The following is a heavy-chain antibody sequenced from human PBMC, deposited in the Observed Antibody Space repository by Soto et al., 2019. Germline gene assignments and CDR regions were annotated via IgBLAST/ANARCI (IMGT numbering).Heavy chain of an antibody. CDR2: ISGSGGST. D-gene: IGHD3-22*01. CDR1: GFTFSSYA. J-gene: IGHJ4*02. Sequence: PGGSLRLSCAASGFTFSSYAMNWVRQAPGKGLEWVSTISGSGGSTYYADSVKGRFTISRDNSKNTLYLQMSGLRAEDTAVYYCAKVNHYESSGYYHFDHWGQGTMVTVYS. V-gene: IGHV3-23*01. CDR3: AKVNHYESSGYYHFDH.